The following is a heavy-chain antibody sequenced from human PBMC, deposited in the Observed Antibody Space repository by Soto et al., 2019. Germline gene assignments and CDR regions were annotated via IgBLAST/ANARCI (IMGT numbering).Heavy chain of an antibody. J-gene: IGHJ6*02. CDR2: IVVGSGNT. CDR1: GFTFTSSA. CDR3: AAGRLGYCSGGSCYNYYGMGV. D-gene: IGHD2-15*01. V-gene: IGHV1-58*02. Sequence: QMQLVQSGPEVKKPGTSVKVSCKASGFTFTSSAMQWVRQARGQRLEWIGWIVVGSGNTNYAQKFQERVTITRDMSTSTAYMELSSLRSEDTAVYYCAAGRLGYCSGGSCYNYYGMGVWGQGTTVTVSS.